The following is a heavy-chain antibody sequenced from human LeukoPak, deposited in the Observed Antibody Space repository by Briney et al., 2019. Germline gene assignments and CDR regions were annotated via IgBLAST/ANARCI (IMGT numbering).Heavy chain of an antibody. V-gene: IGHV4-30-4*01. CDR1: GGSISSGDYY. J-gene: IGHJ4*02. CDR3: ARGKGRWLAPDY. CDR2: IYNSGST. Sequence: SETLSLTCTVSGGSISSGDYYWSWIRQPPGKGLEWIAYIYNSGSTYYNPSLKSRVTIPVDTSKNQFSLKLSSVTAADTAVYYCARGKGRWLAPDYWGQGTLVTVSS. D-gene: IGHD6-19*01.